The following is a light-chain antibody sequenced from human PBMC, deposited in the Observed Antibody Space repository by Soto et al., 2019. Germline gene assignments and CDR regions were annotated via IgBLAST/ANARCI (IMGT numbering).Light chain of an antibody. J-gene: IGKJ4*01. Sequence: EIVMTQSPVTLSVSPGERATLSVRASQSVTNSYLAWYQQKPGQAPRLVIFGASTRAAGIPARFSGSGSGTEFTLTISSLQSGDFAVYYCQQYSNWPLTFGGGTKVDIK. V-gene: IGKV3-15*01. CDR3: QQYSNWPLT. CDR1: QSVTNSY. CDR2: GAS.